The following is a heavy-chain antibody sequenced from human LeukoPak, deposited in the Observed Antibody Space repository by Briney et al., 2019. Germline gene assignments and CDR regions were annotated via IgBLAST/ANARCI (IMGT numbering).Heavy chain of an antibody. V-gene: IGHV3-21*01. D-gene: IGHD3-10*01. CDR3: ARDLGYYGSGSPYDY. CDR2: ISRSSSYI. J-gene: IGHJ4*02. Sequence: GGSLRLSCAASGFTFSSYSMNWVRQAPGKGLEWVSSISRSSSYIYYADSVKGRFTISRENAKNSLYLQMNSLRAEDMAVYYCARDLGYYGSGSPYDYWGQGTLVTVSS. CDR1: GFTFSSYS.